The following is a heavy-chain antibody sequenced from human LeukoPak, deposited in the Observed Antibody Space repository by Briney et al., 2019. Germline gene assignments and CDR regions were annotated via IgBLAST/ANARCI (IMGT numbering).Heavy chain of an antibody. Sequence: GASVKVSCKASGYTFNGFYMHWVRQAPGQGLEWMGWIYPNSGDTYYAPKFQYRVTMTRDTSITTVYMELNRLRSDDTAFYYCARDPLYCTNGICRPEVFDFWGQGTLVTVSS. V-gene: IGHV1-2*02. CDR3: ARDPLYCTNGICRPEVFDF. CDR2: IYPNSGDT. CDR1: GYTFNGFY. J-gene: IGHJ4*02. D-gene: IGHD2-8*01.